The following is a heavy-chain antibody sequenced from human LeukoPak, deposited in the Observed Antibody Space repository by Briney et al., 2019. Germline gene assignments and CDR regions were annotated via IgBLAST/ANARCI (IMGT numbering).Heavy chain of an antibody. CDR3: ARDAGIVATITYDY. Sequence: ASVKVSCTASGYTFTSYGISWVRQAPGQGLEWMGWISAYNGNTNYAQKLQGRVTMTTDTSTSTAYMELRSLRSDDAAVYYCARDAGIVATITYDYWGQGTLVTVSS. V-gene: IGHV1-18*01. D-gene: IGHD5-12*01. CDR2: ISAYNGNT. CDR1: GYTFTSYG. J-gene: IGHJ4*02.